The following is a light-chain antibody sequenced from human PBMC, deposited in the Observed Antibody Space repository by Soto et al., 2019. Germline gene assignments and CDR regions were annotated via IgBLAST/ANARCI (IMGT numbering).Light chain of an antibody. Sequence: DIRMSPSPSPLSASVGDRVAITCRASQSISTWLAWYQQKPGKAPKLLIYKASSLQSGVPSRFSGSGSGTEFTLTISSLQPDDFATYYCQQYNSYRTFGQGTKVDIK. V-gene: IGKV1-5*03. J-gene: IGKJ1*01. CDR2: KAS. CDR1: QSISTW. CDR3: QQYNSYRT.